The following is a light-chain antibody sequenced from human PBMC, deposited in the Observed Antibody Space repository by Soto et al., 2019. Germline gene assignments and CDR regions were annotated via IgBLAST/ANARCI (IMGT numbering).Light chain of an antibody. V-gene: IGLV2-8*01. J-gene: IGLJ1*01. CDR3: SSYAGSNNYV. Sequence: QSALTQPPSASGSPGQSVTISCTGNSSDVGGYNSVSWYQHHPGKAPKLMIYEVSKRPSGVPDRFSGSKSANTASLTVSGLLAEYEADYYCSSYAGSNNYVFGTGTKLTVL. CDR1: SSDVGGYNS. CDR2: EVS.